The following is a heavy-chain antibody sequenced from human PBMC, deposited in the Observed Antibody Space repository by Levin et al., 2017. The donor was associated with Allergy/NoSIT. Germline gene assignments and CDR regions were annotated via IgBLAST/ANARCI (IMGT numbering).Heavy chain of an antibody. CDR3: AKDKHSSTQGWSDP. Sequence: LSLTCAASGFLFSESAMTWARHAPGKGLEWVSSISASGASTYYADSAKGRFTISRDNSQNTVYLQMDSLRAEDTAIYYCAKDKHSSTQGWSDPWGQGTLVTVSS. CDR2: ISASGAST. V-gene: IGHV3-23*01. J-gene: IGHJ5*02. CDR1: GFLFSESA. D-gene: IGHD2-2*01.